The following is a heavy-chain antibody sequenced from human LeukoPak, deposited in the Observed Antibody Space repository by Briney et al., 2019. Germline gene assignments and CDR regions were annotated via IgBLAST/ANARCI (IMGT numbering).Heavy chain of an antibody. D-gene: IGHD3-10*01. CDR2: IYTSGST. CDR3: ARDYYGSGSYSFFSGNWFDP. J-gene: IGHJ5*02. Sequence: PSGTLSLTCTVSGGSISSGSYYWSWIRQPAGKGLEWIGRIYTSGSTNYNPSLKSRVTISVDTSKNQFSLKLSSVTAADTAVYYCARDYYGSGSYSFFSGNWFDPWGQGTLVTVSS. V-gene: IGHV4-61*02. CDR1: GGSISSGSYY.